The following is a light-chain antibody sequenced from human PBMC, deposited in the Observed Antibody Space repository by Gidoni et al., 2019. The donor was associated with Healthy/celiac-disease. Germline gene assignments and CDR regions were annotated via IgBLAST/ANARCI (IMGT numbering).Light chain of an antibody. CDR3: QQSYSTPRT. J-gene: IGKJ1*01. CDR2: AAS. Sequence: DIQMTPSPSSLSASVGDRVTITCRASQSISSYLNWYQQKPGKAPKLLIYAASSLQSGVPSRFSGSGSGTDFTLTISSLQHEDFATYYCQQSYSTPRTFGQGTKVEIK. CDR1: QSISSY. V-gene: IGKV1-39*01.